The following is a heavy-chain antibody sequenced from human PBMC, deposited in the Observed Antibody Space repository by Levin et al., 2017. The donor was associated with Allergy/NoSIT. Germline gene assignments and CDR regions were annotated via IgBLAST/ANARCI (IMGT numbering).Heavy chain of an antibody. CDR1: GFTFSNYW. J-gene: IGHJ4*02. CDR3: AREGSYIDSFDF. Sequence: LSLTCAASGFTFSNYWMSWVRQAPGKGLEWVANTKQDGSEKYYVDSVKGRFTISRDNAKNSLFLQMNSLRAEDTAVFYCAREGSYIDSFDFWGQGILVTVSS. CDR2: TKQDGSEK. D-gene: IGHD1-26*01. V-gene: IGHV3-7*01.